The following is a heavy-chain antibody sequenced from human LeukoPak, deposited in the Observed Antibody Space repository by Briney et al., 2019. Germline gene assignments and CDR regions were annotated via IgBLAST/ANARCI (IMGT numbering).Heavy chain of an antibody. CDR3: ARGVGYNYGLYYQYGMDV. V-gene: IGHV1-3*04. CDR1: GYTFTSYG. CDR2: IDTANGNT. Sequence: ASVKVSCKASGYTFTSYGISWVRQAPGPRLDWMGWIDTANGNTQNSQNFQGRVTITRDTSASTAYMELSSLRSEDTAVYYCARGVGYNYGLYYQYGMDVWGQGTTVTVSS. D-gene: IGHD5-18*01. J-gene: IGHJ6*02.